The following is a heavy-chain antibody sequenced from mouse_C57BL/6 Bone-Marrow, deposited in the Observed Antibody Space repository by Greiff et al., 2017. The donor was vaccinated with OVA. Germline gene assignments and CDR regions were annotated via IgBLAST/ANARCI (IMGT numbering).Heavy chain of an antibody. V-gene: IGHV1-69*01. CDR1: GYTFTSYW. D-gene: IGHD1-1*01. Sequence: QVQLKQSGAELVMPGASVKLSCKASGYTFTSYWMHWVKQRPGQGLEWIGEIDPSDSYTNYNQKFKGKSTLTVDKSSSTAYMQLSSLTSEDSAVYYCARDGLLRYYFDYWGQGTTLTVSS. CDR2: IDPSDSYT. J-gene: IGHJ2*01. CDR3: ARDGLLRYYFDY.